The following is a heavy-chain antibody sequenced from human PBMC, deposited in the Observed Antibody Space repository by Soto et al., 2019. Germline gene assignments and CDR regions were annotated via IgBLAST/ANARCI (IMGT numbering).Heavy chain of an antibody. V-gene: IGHV3-48*03. CDR1: GFSFSSFA. Sequence: GGSLRLSCEASGFSFSSFAMNWVRQAPGRGLEWVSDISDDGASIYYADSLKGRFTISRDNAKNSLSLQMNNLRAEDTAVYYCARENSVQAWLHHFDHWGLGTLVTVSS. CDR2: ISDDGASI. D-gene: IGHD5-18*01. CDR3: ARENSVQAWLHHFDH. J-gene: IGHJ4*02.